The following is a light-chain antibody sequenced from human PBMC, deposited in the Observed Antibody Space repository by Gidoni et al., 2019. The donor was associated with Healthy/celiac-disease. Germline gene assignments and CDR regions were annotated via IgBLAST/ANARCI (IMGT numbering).Light chain of an antibody. CDR3: QQYGSSPYT. CDR2: GAS. V-gene: IGKV3-20*01. J-gene: IGKJ2*01. CDR1: QSVRSRY. Sequence: EIVLTQSPGTLSLSPGERATLSCRASQSVRSRYLAWYQQTPGQAPRLLISGASSRATGIPDRLSGSGSGTDFTLTISRLVPEDFAVYYCQQYGSSPYTFGQGTKLEIK.